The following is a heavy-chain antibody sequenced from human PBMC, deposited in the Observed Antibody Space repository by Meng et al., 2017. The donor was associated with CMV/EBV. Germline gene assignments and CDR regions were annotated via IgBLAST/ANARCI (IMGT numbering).Heavy chain of an antibody. CDR1: GFTFSSYA. CDR3: ARDVAVWFYFDY. CDR2: ISYGGSNK. D-gene: IGHD3-16*01. V-gene: IGHV3-30-3*01. J-gene: IGHJ4*02. Sequence: GESLKISCAASGFTFSSYAMHWVRQAPGKGLEWVAVISYGGSNKYYADSVKGRFTISRDNSKNTLYLQMNSLRAEDTAVYYCARDVAVWFYFDYWGQGTLVTVSS.